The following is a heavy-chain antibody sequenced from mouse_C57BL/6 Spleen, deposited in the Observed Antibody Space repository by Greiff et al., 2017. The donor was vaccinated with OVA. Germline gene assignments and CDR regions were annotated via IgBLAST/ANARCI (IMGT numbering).Heavy chain of an antibody. CDR3: ARERLTGGFDY. CDR1: GFTFSSYA. Sequence: EVQLVESGGGLVKPGGSLKLSCAASGFTFSSYAMSWVRQTPEKRLEWVATISDGGSYTYYPDNVKGRFTISRDNAKNNLYLQMSHLKSEDTAMYYCARERLTGGFDYWGQGTTLTVSS. V-gene: IGHV5-4*01. D-gene: IGHD4-1*01. J-gene: IGHJ2*01. CDR2: ISDGGSYT.